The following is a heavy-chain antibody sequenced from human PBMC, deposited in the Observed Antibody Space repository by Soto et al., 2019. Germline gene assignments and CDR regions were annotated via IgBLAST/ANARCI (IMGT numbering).Heavy chain of an antibody. J-gene: IGHJ1*01. D-gene: IGHD3-10*01. V-gene: IGHV1-69*06. CDR2: IIPLFAKA. CDR3: VRGSLNRPDYFQS. Sequence: QVQLVQSGPEVKQPGSSVKVSCKASGGTFSTYAFHWVRQAPGQGLESMGEIIPLFAKANYAQKFQGRVTSSADRSTTTVFMEVNRLTSGDTAVYYCVRGSLNRPDYFQSWGQGTVVIVTS. CDR1: GGTFSTYA.